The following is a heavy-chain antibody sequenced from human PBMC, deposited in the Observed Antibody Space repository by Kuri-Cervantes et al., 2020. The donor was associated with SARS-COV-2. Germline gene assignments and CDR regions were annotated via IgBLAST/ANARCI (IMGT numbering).Heavy chain of an antibody. V-gene: IGHV4-39*07. J-gene: IGHJ6*02. Sequence: SETLSLTCTVSGGSISSSNYYWGWLRQPPGKGLEWIGSIYYSGSTYYNPSLKSRVTISVDTSKNQFSLKLSSVTAADTAVYYCARGGTSGYYYYGMDVWGQGTTVTVSS. CDR1: GGSISSSNYY. CDR3: ARGGTSGYYYYGMDV. CDR2: IYYSGST. D-gene: IGHD1/OR15-1a*01.